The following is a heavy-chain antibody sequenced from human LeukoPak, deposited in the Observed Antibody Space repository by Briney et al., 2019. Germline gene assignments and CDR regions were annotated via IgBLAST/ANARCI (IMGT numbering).Heavy chain of an antibody. J-gene: IGHJ4*02. Sequence: SETLSLTCAVSGGSISSSSYYWGWIRQPPGQGLEWIVSIYYGGSTYYNPSLKSRFTISVDTPKNQFSLKLSSLTAADTAVYYCARMYSGIAVNYYFDYWGGGPLLRVSS. CDR1: GGSISSSSYY. CDR2: IYYGGST. CDR3: ARMYSGIAVNYYFDY. V-gene: IGHV4-39*07. D-gene: IGHD6-13*01.